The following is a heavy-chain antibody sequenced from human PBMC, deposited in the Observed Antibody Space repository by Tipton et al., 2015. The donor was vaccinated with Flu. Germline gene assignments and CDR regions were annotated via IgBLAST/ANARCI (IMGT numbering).Heavy chain of an antibody. CDR1: GDSISSYY. CDR3: ARGSGSGTYMPFYF. CDR2: IYSSGST. J-gene: IGHJ4*02. V-gene: IGHV4-4*07. D-gene: IGHD3-10*01. Sequence: TLSLTCTVSGDSISSYYWTWIRQPAGKGLEWIGRIYSSGSTNYNPSLKSRVTMSVDTSKNQFSLKLSSVTAADTAMYYCARGSGSGTYMPFYFWVQGTLVTVSS.